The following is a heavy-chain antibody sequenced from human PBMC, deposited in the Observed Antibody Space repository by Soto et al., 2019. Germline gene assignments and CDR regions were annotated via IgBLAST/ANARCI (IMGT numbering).Heavy chain of an antibody. V-gene: IGHV3-7*04. J-gene: IGHJ3*02. CDR3: ARDLSPSFGDTFCEAFDI. CDR2: IKGDGSKI. Sequence: EVQLVESGGGLVQPGESLRLSCVASGFTFSRSWMTWVRQAPGKGLEWVANIKGDGSKIHYVDSVKGRFTISRDSARNSLYLQMNMLRVEDTAVYSCARDLSPSFGDTFCEAFDIWGQGTVVTVSS. D-gene: IGHD2-21*02. CDR1: GFTFSRSW.